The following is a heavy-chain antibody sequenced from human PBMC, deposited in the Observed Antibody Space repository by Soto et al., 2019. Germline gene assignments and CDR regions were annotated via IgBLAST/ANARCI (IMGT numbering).Heavy chain of an antibody. Sequence: SETLSLTCTVSGGSISSGGYYWSWIRQHPGKGLEWIGYIYYSGSTYYNPSLKSRVTISVDTSKNQFSLKLSSVTAADTAVYYCARDGGYGDYVYFDYWGQGTLVTVSS. CDR2: IYYSGST. D-gene: IGHD4-17*01. CDR3: ARDGGYGDYVYFDY. J-gene: IGHJ4*02. V-gene: IGHV4-31*03. CDR1: GGSISSGGYY.